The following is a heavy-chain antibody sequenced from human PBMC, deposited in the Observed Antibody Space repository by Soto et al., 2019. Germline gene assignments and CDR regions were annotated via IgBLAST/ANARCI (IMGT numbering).Heavy chain of an antibody. CDR2: IYHSGST. D-gene: IGHD3-3*01. CDR3: ARSAITIFGVVIAYFDY. V-gene: IGHV4-4*02. Sequence: QVQLQQSGPGLVKPSGTLSLTCAVSGGSISSSNWWSWVRQPPGKGLEWIGEIYHSGSTNYNPSLMSRVTISVDKSKTQFSLQLRSVTAADTAVYYCARSAITIFGVVIAYFDYWGQGTLVIVSS. J-gene: IGHJ4*02. CDR1: GGSISSSNW.